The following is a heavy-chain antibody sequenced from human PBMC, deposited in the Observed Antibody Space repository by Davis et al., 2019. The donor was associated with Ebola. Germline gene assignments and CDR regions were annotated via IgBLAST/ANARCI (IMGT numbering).Heavy chain of an antibody. CDR1: GGSISSSNW. CDR3: ARLGYDFWSGYSYYFDY. Sequence: SETLSLTCAVSGGSISSSNWWSWVRQPPGKGLEWIGEIYHSGSTNYNPSLKSRVTISVDKSKNQFSLKLSSVTAADTAVYYCARLGYDFWSGYSYYFDYWGQGTLVTVSS. V-gene: IGHV4-4*02. D-gene: IGHD3-3*01. CDR2: IYHSGST. J-gene: IGHJ4*02.